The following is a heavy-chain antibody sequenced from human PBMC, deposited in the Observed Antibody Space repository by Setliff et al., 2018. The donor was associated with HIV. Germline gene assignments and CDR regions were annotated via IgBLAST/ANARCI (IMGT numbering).Heavy chain of an antibody. Sequence: PSETLSLTCAVSGYSISSGYYWGWIRQPPGKGLEWIGSIYHSGSTYYNPSLKSRVTISVDTSKNQFSLKLSSVTAADTAVYYCARRYSSSWFYYYYGMDVWGQGTTVTV. CDR2: IYHSGST. D-gene: IGHD6-13*01. V-gene: IGHV4-38-2*01. J-gene: IGHJ6*02. CDR3: ARRYSSSWFYYYYGMDV. CDR1: GYSISSGYY.